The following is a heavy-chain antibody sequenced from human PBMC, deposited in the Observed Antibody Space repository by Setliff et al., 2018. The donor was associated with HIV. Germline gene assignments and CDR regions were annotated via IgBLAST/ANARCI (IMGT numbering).Heavy chain of an antibody. Sequence: PSETLSLTCTVSGGSISSHYWSWIRQPPGKGLEWIGSIYYSGSTNYNPSLKSRVTISVDTSKNQFSLKLSSVTAADTAVYYCARVGDKAMVLDYFDYWGQGTLVTVSS. CDR1: GGSISSHY. CDR3: ARVGDKAMVLDYFDY. D-gene: IGHD5-18*01. V-gene: IGHV4-59*11. CDR2: IYYSGST. J-gene: IGHJ4*02.